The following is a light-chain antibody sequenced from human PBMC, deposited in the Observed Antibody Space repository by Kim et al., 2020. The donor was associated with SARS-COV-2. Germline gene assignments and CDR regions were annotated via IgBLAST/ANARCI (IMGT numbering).Light chain of an antibody. CDR2: GAS. Sequence: EIVLTQSPGTPSLSPGQRATLSCRASQSVRNNYVAWYQQKPGQAPRLFIYGASNRATGIPDRFSGSGSGTDFTLTISTLEPEDFAVYYCQQYGDSARTFGQGTKLEI. J-gene: IGKJ2*01. CDR3: QQYGDSART. CDR1: QSVRNNY. V-gene: IGKV3-20*01.